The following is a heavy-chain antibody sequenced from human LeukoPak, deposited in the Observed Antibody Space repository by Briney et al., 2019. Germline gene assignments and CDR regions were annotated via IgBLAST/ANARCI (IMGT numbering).Heavy chain of an antibody. D-gene: IGHD5-12*01. J-gene: IGHJ5*02. CDR3: ARLKWLRINWFDP. CDR1: GGSFSGYY. CDR2: IYYSGST. Sequence: SETLSLTCAVYGGSFSGYYWSWIRQPPGKGLEWIGYIYYSGSTNYNPSLKSRVTISVDTSKNQFSLKLSSVTAADTAVYYCARLKWLRINWFDPWGQGTLVTVSS. V-gene: IGHV4-59*08.